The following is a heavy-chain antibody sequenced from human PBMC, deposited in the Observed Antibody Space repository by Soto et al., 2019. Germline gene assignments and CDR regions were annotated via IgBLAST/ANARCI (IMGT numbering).Heavy chain of an antibody. D-gene: IGHD3-22*01. CDR2: IIPIFGTT. CDR3: ARDYYDSSGYPGY. V-gene: IGHV1-69*13. Sequence: GASVKVSCKASGGTFRSYGITWVRQAPGQGLEWMGGIIPIFGTTNYAQKFRGRVTITADESTNIAYMELSSLRSEDTAVYYCARDYYDSSGYPGYWGQGTLVTVSS. J-gene: IGHJ4*02. CDR1: GGTFRSYG.